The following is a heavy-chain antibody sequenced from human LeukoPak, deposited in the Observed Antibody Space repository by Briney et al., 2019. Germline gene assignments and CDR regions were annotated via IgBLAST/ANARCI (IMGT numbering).Heavy chain of an antibody. Sequence: GGSLRLSCAASGFTFSSHTMSWVRQAPGKGLEWVSGISGSGVNTYYANSVKGRFTISRDKFMNTLYLQMNSLRAEDTAVYYCARERGFVLVDPYGGYFDYWGQGTLVTVSS. CDR2: ISGSGVNT. D-gene: IGHD1-26*01. CDR1: GFTFSSHT. CDR3: ARERGFVLVDPYGGYFDY. V-gene: IGHV3-23*01. J-gene: IGHJ4*02.